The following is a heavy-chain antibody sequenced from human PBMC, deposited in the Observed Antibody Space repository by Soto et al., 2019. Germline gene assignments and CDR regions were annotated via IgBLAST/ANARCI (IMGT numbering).Heavy chain of an antibody. V-gene: IGHV3-30*18. CDR3: AKLVYVGPSSSWYEDFDY. Sequence: VGSLRLSCAASGFTFSSYGMHWVRQAPGKGLEWVAVISYDGSNKYYADSVKGRFTISRDNSKNTLYLQMNSLRAEDTAVYYCAKLVYVGPSSSWYEDFDYWGQGTRVTVSS. CDR1: GFTFSSYG. J-gene: IGHJ4*02. CDR2: ISYDGSNK. D-gene: IGHD6-13*01.